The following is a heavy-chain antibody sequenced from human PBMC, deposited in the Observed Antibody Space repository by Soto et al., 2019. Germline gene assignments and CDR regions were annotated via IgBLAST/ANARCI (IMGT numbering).Heavy chain of an antibody. D-gene: IGHD1-1*01. J-gene: IGHJ4*02. CDR3: ARHVFGDRTGTPTFDY. Sequence: SETLSLTCTVSGGSISSSSYYWGWIRQPPGKGLEWIGCIYYSGSTYYNPSLKSRVTISVDTSKNQFSLKLSSVTAADTAVYYCARHVFGDRTGTPTFDYWGQGTLVTVSS. CDR2: IYYSGST. CDR1: GGSISSSSYY. V-gene: IGHV4-39*01.